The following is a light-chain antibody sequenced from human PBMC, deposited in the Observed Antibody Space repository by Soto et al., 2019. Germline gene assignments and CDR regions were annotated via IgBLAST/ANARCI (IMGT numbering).Light chain of an antibody. CDR1: QSVSSSY. CDR3: QQTT. J-gene: IGKJ1*01. V-gene: IGKV3-20*01. Sequence: EIVLTQSPGTLSLSPVERATLSCRASQSVSSSYLAWYQQKPGQAPRLLIYGASSRATGIPDRFSGSGSGTDFTLTISRLEPEDFAVYYCQQTTFGQGTKVDIK. CDR2: GAS.